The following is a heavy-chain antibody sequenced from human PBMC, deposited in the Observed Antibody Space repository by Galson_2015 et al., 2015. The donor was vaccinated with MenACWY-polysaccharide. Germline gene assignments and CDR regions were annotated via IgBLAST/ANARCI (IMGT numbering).Heavy chain of an antibody. J-gene: IGHJ3*02. CDR3: AREASSGGGVFEI. Sequence: SVKVSCKAPGYTFISNAMHWVRQAPGQALEWMGWITTASGNTRYSQNFQGRVTITRDTSASTAYMELSSLGSEDTAVYYCAREASSGGGVFEIWGQGTMVTVSS. D-gene: IGHD6-19*01. CDR1: GYTFISNA. CDR2: ITTASGNT. V-gene: IGHV1-3*04.